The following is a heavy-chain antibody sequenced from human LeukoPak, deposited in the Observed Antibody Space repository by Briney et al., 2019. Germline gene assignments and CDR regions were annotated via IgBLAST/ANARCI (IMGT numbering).Heavy chain of an antibody. J-gene: IGHJ5*02. D-gene: IGHD6-13*01. CDR3: AKVAVAAAGPGWFDP. Sequence: SQTLSLTCAISGDSVSSNNAAWNWIRQSPSRGLEWLGRTYYRSKWYNDYAISVKGRITINPDTSKSQFSLQLNSVTPEDTAVYYCAKVAVAAAGPGWFDPWGQGTLVTVSS. CDR2: TYYRSKWYN. CDR1: GDSVSSNNAA. V-gene: IGHV6-1*01.